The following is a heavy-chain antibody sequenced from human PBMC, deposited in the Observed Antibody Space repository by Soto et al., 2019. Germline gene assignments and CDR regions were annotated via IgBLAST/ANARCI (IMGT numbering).Heavy chain of an antibody. Sequence: SVKVSCKASGGTFSSYAIRWVGQAPGQGLEWMGGIIPIFGTANYAQKFQGRVTITADESTSTAYMELSSLRSEDTAVYYCASPGQQLVLEYFQHWGQGTLVTVSS. D-gene: IGHD6-13*01. CDR1: GGTFSSYA. J-gene: IGHJ1*01. CDR3: ASPGQQLVLEYFQH. CDR2: IIPIFGTA. V-gene: IGHV1-69*13.